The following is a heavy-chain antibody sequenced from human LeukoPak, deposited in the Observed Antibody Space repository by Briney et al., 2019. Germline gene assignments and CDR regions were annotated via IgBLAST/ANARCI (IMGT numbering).Heavy chain of an antibody. D-gene: IGHD1-26*01. CDR1: GFTSSDHY. CDR2: SRNKANSYST. Sequence: GGSLRLSCAGSGFTSSDHYMHWVRQAPGKGLEWIGRSRNKANSYSTEYAASVKGRFTISRDESENSLYLQMNGLKTEDTAVYYCGVGAYIANYYSYMDVWGKGTTVTVSS. J-gene: IGHJ6*03. V-gene: IGHV3-72*01. CDR3: GVGAYIANYYSYMDV.